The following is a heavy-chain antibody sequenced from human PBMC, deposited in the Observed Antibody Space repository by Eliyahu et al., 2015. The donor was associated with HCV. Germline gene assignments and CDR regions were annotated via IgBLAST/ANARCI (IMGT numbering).Heavy chain of an antibody. CDR1: GGSFSGYY. CDR2: INHSGST. CDR3: ASDYGSGSYSLDY. Sequence: QVQLQQWGAGLLKPSETLSLTCAVYGGSFSGYYWTWIRQPPGKGLEWIGEINHSGSTNYNPSLKSRVTISVDTSKNQFSLKLSSVTAADTAVYYCASDYGSGSYSLDYWGQGTLVTVSS. J-gene: IGHJ4*02. V-gene: IGHV4-34*01. D-gene: IGHD3-10*01.